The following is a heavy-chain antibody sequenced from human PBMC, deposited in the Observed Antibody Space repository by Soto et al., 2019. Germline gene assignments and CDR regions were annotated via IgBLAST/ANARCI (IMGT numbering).Heavy chain of an antibody. V-gene: IGHV4-59*01. J-gene: IGHJ4*02. CDR3: ARGYGDYVLDY. CDR1: GVSISGYY. D-gene: IGHD4-17*01. CDR2: IYYSGST. Sequence: QVQLQESGPGLVKPSETLSLTCTVSGVSISGYYWSWIRQPPGKGLEWIGYIYYSGSTNYNPSHKSRVTISVDTSKNQFSLKLSSVTAADTAVYYCARGYGDYVLDYWGQGTLVTVSS.